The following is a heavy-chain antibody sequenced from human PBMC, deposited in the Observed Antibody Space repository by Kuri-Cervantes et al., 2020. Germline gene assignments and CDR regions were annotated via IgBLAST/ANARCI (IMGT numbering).Heavy chain of an antibody. CDR3: ARGRDGYNLRGGTEIDY. CDR1: GYTFTSYD. CDR2: MNPNSGNT. Sequence: ASVKVSCKASGYTFTSYDINWVRQATGQGLEWMGWMNPNSGNTGYAQKFQGRVTMTRNTSISTAYMELSSLRSEDTAVYYCARGRDGYNLRGGTEIDYWGQGTLVTVSS. J-gene: IGHJ4*02. D-gene: IGHD5-24*01. V-gene: IGHV1-8*01.